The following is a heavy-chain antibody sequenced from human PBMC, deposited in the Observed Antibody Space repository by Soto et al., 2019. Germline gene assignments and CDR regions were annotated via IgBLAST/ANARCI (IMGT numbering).Heavy chain of an antibody. V-gene: IGHV4-28*01. CDR3: ARHLYLTATYIAAFDV. CDR2: IYYSGST. CDR1: GYSISSSNW. Sequence: SETLSLTCAVSGYSISSSNWWGWIRQPPGKGLEWIGYIYYSGSTYYNPSLKSRVTMSLDTSKSHFSLKLISVTAADTAVYYCARHLYLTATYIAAFDVWGHGTMVTVSS. D-gene: IGHD2-21*02. J-gene: IGHJ3*01.